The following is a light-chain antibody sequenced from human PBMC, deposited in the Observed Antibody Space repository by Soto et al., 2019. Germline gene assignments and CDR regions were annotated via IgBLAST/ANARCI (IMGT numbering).Light chain of an antibody. J-gene: IGKJ5*01. CDR3: QQRSNWPIT. CDR2: DAS. V-gene: IGKV3-11*01. CDR1: QSVSSY. Sequence: EIVLTQSPATLSLSPGERATLSCRASQSVSSYLAWYQQKPGRAPRLLIYDASSRATGIPARFIGSGSGTDFTLTISSLEPEDFALYYCQQRSNWPITFGQGTRLEIK.